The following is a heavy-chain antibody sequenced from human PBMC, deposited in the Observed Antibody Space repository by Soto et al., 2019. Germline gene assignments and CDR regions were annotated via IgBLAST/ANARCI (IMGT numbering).Heavy chain of an antibody. D-gene: IGHD6-19*01. CDR3: ARNNGWYIDYFDY. CDR2: IYYSGST. J-gene: IGHJ4*02. Sequence: SETLSLTCTVSGGSINSYYWNWIRQPPGKGLEWIGYIYYSGSTNYNPSLKSRVTISVDTSKNQFSLRLSSVTAADTAVYYCARNNGWYIDYFDYWGQGALVTVSS. V-gene: IGHV4-59*01. CDR1: GGSINSYY.